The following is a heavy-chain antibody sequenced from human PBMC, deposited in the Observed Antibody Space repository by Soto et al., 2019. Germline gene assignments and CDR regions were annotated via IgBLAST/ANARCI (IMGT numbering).Heavy chain of an antibody. CDR1: NYSIGSGTYY. J-gene: IGHJ4*02. D-gene: IGHD6-19*01. CDR3: AIGRCDSGWYEAHF. V-gene: IGHV4-39*01. Sequence: SETLSLTCTVSNYSIGSGTYYWAWIRQPPGRGLEWIGSLSYIGTTDYNPSLKRLVTTSKDATKNQFSLKLISVNAADTGVYYCAIGRCDSGWYEAHFWGQGTLVTVSS. CDR2: LSYIGTT.